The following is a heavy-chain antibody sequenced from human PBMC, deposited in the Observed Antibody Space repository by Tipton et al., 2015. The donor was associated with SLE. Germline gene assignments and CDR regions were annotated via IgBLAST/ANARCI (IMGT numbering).Heavy chain of an antibody. CDR2: ISSKANSYAT. V-gene: IGHV3-73*01. J-gene: IGHJ4*02. CDR3: TRPGYCSSTSCYNEDY. D-gene: IGHD2-2*02. Sequence: SLRLSCAASGFTFSGSAMHWVRQASGKGLEWVGRISSKANSYATAYAASVKGRFTISRVDSKNTAYLQMNSLKTEDTAVYYCTRPGYCSSTSCYNEDYWGQGTLVTVSS. CDR1: GFTFSGSA.